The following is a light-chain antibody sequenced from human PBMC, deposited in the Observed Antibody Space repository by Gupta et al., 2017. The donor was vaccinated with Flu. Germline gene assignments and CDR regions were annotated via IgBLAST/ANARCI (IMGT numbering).Light chain of an antibody. CDR1: QSISSW. CDR3: QQYNTYWT. V-gene: IGKV1-5*03. Sequence: DIQLTQSPSTLSASVGDRVTITCRASQSISSWLAWYQQKPGKAPKLLIYRASSLESGVPSRFSGRGFGTEFTLTISSLQPDDLATYYCQQYNTYWTFGQGTKVEIK. J-gene: IGKJ1*01. CDR2: RAS.